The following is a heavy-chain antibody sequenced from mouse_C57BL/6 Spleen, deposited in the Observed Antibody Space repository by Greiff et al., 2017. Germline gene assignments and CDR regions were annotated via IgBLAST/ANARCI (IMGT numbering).Heavy chain of an antibody. Sequence: VQLKQSGPELVKPGASVKISCKASGYSFTGYYMNWVKQSPEKSLEWIGEINPSTGGTTSNQKFKATATLTVDKSSSTAYLQLKSLTSEDSAVYYCARRGSPYWYFDVWGTGTTVTVSS. J-gene: IGHJ1*03. CDR1: GYSFTGYY. CDR3: ARRGSPYWYFDV. CDR2: INPSTGGT. V-gene: IGHV1-42*01.